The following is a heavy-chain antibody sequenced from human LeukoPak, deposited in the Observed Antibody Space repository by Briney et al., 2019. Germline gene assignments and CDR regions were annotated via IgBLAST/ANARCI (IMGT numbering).Heavy chain of an antibody. CDR2: IYYSGST. Sequence: PSETLSLTCTVSGGSISSYYWSWTRQPPGKGLEWIGYIYYSGSTNYNPSLKSRVTISVDTSKNQFSLKLSSVTAADTAVYYCARQHGYSGYADAFDIWGQGTMVTVSS. D-gene: IGHD5-12*01. CDR1: GGSISSYY. CDR3: ARQHGYSGYADAFDI. V-gene: IGHV4-59*08. J-gene: IGHJ3*02.